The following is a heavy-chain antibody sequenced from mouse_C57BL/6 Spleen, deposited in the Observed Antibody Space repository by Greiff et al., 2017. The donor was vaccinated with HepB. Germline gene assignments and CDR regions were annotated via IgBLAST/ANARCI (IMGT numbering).Heavy chain of an antibody. Sequence: EVQGVESGGGLVQPGGSLKLSCAASGFTFSDYYMYWVRQTPEKRLEWVAYISNGGGSTYYPDTVKGRFTISRDNAKSTLYLQMSRLKSEDTAMYYCARRGNFLYWYFDVWGTGTTVTDSS. CDR3: ARRGNFLYWYFDV. CDR2: ISNGGGST. J-gene: IGHJ1*03. CDR1: GFTFSDYY. D-gene: IGHD2-1*01. V-gene: IGHV5-12*01.